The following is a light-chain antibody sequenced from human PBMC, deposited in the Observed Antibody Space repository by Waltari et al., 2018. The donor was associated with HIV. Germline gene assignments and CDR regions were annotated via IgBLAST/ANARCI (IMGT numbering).Light chain of an antibody. J-gene: IGLJ2*01. CDR2: EDN. V-gene: IGLV6-57*02. Sequence: NFMLTQPHSVSESPGKTVTISCTGSSGSIGTNYVQWYQQRPGSAPTTVIYEDNRRPAGVPGRFSGSIDSSSNSASLTISGLKTEDEADYYGQSYDSTNHVVFGGGTKLTVL. CDR1: SGSIGTNY. CDR3: QSYDSTNHVV.